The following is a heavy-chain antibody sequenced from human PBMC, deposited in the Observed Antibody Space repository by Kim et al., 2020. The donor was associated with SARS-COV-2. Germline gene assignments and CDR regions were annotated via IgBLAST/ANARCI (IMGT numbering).Heavy chain of an antibody. D-gene: IGHD3-22*01. Sequence: ASVKVSCKASGYSFSNYGLVWARQAPGQGLEWMGWISSNSGHTKYAQNVQGRVTLTTDTSTNTGYMELSSLRSDDTAVYYCARYYDSNYYRGPCDWGQGT. CDR3: ARYYDSNYYRGPCD. J-gene: IGHJ4*01. CDR2: ISSNSGHT. CDR1: GYSFSNYG. V-gene: IGHV1-18*01.